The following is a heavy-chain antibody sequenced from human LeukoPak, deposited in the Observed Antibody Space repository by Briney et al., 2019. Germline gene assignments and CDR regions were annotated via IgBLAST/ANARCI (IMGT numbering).Heavy chain of an antibody. V-gene: IGHV4-59*11. CDR1: AASIRSHS. CDR3: ARDPFGSTYFDY. CDR2: LSYSGST. Sequence: PSETLSLTCTVSAASIRSHSWSWIRQPPGRGLEWIGYLSYSGSTDYNPSLKTRVTVSVDTSKNQFSLKLSSVTAADTAVYYCARDPFGSTYFDYWGQGTLVTVSS. J-gene: IGHJ4*02. D-gene: IGHD6-13*01.